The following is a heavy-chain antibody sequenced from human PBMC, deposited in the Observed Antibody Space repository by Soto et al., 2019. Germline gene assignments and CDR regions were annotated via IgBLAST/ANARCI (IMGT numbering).Heavy chain of an antibody. Sequence: PGGSLRLSCAASGFTFSSYAMSWVRQAPGKGLEWVSAISGSGGSTYYADSVKGRFTISRDNSKNTLYLQMNSLRAEDTAVYYCAKDYDFWSGSLYSFDYWGQGTLVTVSS. CDR1: GFTFSSYA. V-gene: IGHV3-23*01. J-gene: IGHJ4*02. CDR3: AKDYDFWSGSLYSFDY. D-gene: IGHD3-3*01. CDR2: ISGSGGST.